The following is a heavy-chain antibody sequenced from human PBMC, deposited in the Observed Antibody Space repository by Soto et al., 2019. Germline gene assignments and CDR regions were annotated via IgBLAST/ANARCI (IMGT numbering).Heavy chain of an antibody. CDR2: ISDNGKT. CDR1: GGSISGYY. V-gene: IGHV4-59*01. J-gene: IGHJ4*02. CDR3: ARGRAIYGEWDYFDT. Sequence: PSETLSLTCTVSGGSISGYYWTWIRQSPRRGLQWLGFISDNGKTNSDASLKGRLTISLDTSKKQISLRLTSVTAADTALYYCARGRAIYGEWDYFDTWGQGAQVTVSS. D-gene: IGHD1-26*01.